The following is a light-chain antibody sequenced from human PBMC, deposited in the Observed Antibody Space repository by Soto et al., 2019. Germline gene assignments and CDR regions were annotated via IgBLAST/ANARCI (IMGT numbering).Light chain of an antibody. CDR1: QSVSSN. Sequence: EVVITQSPASLSASPGERVTLSCSASQSVSSNLAWYQQKPGQAPRLLIYGASTRATGIPDRFSVSGSGTDFTLTISRLEPGDFAVYYCQQYGDSPRSFGQGTKVDIK. J-gene: IGKJ1*01. V-gene: IGKV3-15*01. CDR3: QQYGDSPRS. CDR2: GAS.